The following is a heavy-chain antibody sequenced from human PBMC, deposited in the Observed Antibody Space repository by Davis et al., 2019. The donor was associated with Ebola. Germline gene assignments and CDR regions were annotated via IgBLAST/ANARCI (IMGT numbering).Heavy chain of an antibody. CDR1: GFTFSGSA. Sequence: GESLKISCAASGFTFSGSAMHWVRQASGKGLEWVGRIRSKANSYATAYAASVKGRFTISRDDSKNTAYLQMNSLKTEDTAVYYCTRHEVDYGSGSYCPFDYWGQGTLVTVSS. D-gene: IGHD3-10*01. CDR2: IRSKANSYAT. CDR3: TRHEVDYGSGSYCPFDY. J-gene: IGHJ4*02. V-gene: IGHV3-73*01.